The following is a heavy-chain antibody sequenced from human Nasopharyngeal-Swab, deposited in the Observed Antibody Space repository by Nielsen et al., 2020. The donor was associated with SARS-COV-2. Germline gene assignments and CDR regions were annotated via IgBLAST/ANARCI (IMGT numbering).Heavy chain of an antibody. J-gene: IGHJ4*02. V-gene: IGHV1-46*01. CDR2: INPSGGST. Sequence: WGRQAPGQGLEWMGIINPSGGSTSYAQKFQGRVTMTRDTSTSTVYMELSSLRSEDTAVYYCARDPITGTTEAENPPFDYWGQGTLVTVSS. CDR3: ARDPITGTTEAENPPFDY. D-gene: IGHD1-20*01.